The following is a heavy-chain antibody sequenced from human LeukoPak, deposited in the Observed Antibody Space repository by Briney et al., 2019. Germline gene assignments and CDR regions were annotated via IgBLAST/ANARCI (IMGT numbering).Heavy chain of an antibody. J-gene: IGHJ4*02. CDR2: INHSGST. V-gene: IGHV4-34*01. CDR3: ARGRFRRDGYNRFDY. D-gene: IGHD5-24*01. CDR1: GGSFSGYY. Sequence: PSETLSLTCAVYGGSFSGYYWSWIRQPPGKGLEWIGEINHSGSTNYNPSLKSRVTISVDTSKNQFSLKLSSVTAADTAVYYCARGRFRRDGYNRFDYWGQGTLVTVSS.